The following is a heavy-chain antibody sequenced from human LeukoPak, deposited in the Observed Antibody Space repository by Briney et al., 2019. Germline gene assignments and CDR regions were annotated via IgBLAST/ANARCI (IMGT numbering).Heavy chain of an antibody. CDR1: GFTFSNYG. CDR2: VFYDGSNK. D-gene: IGHD2/OR15-2a*01. CDR3: ARDQAYYFSFADY. V-gene: IGHV3-33*01. Sequence: GGSLRLSCAASGFTFSNYGMHWVRQAPGKGLEWVAVVFYDGSNKHYADFVRGRFTISRDNSKNTLYLQMNDLRAEDTAVYYCARDQAYYFSFADYWGQGNLVTVSS. J-gene: IGHJ4*02.